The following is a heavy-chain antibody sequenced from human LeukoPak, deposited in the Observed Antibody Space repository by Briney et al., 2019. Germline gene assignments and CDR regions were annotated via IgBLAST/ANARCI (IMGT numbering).Heavy chain of an antibody. V-gene: IGHV1-2*02. J-gene: IGHJ6*03. CDR1: GYTFTDYY. CDR3: ARVAGMTYYMDV. Sequence: ASLKVSCKASGYTFTDYYMHWVRQAPGQGLEWMGWINPNSGGTNYAQKFQGRVTMTRDTSISTAYMELSRLRSDDTAVYYCARVAGMTYYMDVWGKGTTVTVSS. CDR2: INPNSGGT.